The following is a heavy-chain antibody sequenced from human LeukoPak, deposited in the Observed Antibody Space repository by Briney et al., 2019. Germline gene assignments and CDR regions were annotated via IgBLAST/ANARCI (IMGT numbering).Heavy chain of an antibody. CDR3: AREGDIVVVVAAMGLDP. Sequence: HPGGSLRLSCAASGFTFSSYGMHWVRQAPGKGLEWVAVISYDGSNKYYADSVKGRFTISRDNSKNTLYLQMNSLRADDTAVYYCAREGDIVVVVAAMGLDPWGQGTLVTVSS. CDR1: GFTFSSYG. V-gene: IGHV3-30*03. D-gene: IGHD2-15*01. CDR2: ISYDGSNK. J-gene: IGHJ5*02.